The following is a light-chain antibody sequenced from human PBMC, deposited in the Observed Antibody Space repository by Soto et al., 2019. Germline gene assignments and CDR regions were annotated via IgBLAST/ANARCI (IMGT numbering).Light chain of an antibody. CDR2: GAS. CDR1: QSISSTY. J-gene: IGKJ1*01. V-gene: IGKV3-20*01. CDR3: QQYDSSPWT. Sequence: ETELTQSPGTLSLSPGERATRSCRASQSISSTYLAWYHQKPGHAPRLLVYGASSRATGIPDRFSGSGSGTDFTLTISRLEPEDFAVYYCQQYDSSPWTCGQGTKVEIK.